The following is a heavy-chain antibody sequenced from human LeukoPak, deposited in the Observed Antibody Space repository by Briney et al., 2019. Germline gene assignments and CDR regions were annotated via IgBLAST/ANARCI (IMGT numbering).Heavy chain of an antibody. D-gene: IGHD5-24*01. CDR1: GYTFTGYY. J-gene: IGHJ3*02. V-gene: IGHV1-69*13. Sequence: SVKVSCKASGYTFTGYYMHWVRQAPGQGLEWMGGIIPIFGTANYAQKFQGRVTITADESTSTAYMELSSLRSEDTAVYYCARDSEQRWLQFLGAFDIWGQGTMVTVSS. CDR3: ARDSEQRWLQFLGAFDI. CDR2: IIPIFGTA.